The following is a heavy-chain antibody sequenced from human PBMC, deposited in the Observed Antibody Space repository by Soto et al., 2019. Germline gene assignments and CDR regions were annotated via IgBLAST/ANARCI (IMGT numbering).Heavy chain of an antibody. D-gene: IGHD2-21*01. CDR2: INAGNGNT. CDR3: AREMWSPYYYYGMDV. CDR1: GYTFTSYA. Sequence: QVQLVQSGAEEKKPGASVKVSCKASGYTFTSYAMHWVRQAPGQRLEWMGWINAGNGNTKYSQKSQGRVTITRDTSASTAYMELSSLRSEDTAVYYCAREMWSPYYYYGMDVWGQGTTVTVSS. J-gene: IGHJ6*02. V-gene: IGHV1-3*05.